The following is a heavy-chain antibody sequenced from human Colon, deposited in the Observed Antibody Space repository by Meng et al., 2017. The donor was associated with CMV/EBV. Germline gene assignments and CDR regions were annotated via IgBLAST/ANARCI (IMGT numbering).Heavy chain of an antibody. CDR1: GFTFSSYW. V-gene: IGHV3-7*01. CDR3: ARGIVGATGSYYFDY. Sequence: GESLKISCAASGFTFSSYWMSWVRQAPGKGLEWVANIKQDGSEKYYVDSVKGRFTISRDNAKNSLYLQMNSLRAEDTAVYYCARGIVGATGSYYFDYWGQGTLVTVSS. D-gene: IGHD1-26*01. J-gene: IGHJ4*02. CDR2: IKQDGSEK.